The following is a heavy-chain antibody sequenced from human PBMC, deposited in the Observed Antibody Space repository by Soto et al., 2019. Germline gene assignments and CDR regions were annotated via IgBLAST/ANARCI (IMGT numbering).Heavy chain of an antibody. CDR2: IYYSGRT. Sequence: QVQLQESGPGLVKPSQTLSLTCTVSGGSISSGGYYWSWIRQHPGKGLEWIGYIYYSGRTYYNPSLTSRVTISVDTSKNQFSLKLSSVTAADTAVYYCARGGGSDKGDAFDLWGQGTMVTVSS. V-gene: IGHV4-31*03. CDR3: ARGGGSDKGDAFDL. D-gene: IGHD2-15*01. CDR1: GGSISSGGYY. J-gene: IGHJ3*01.